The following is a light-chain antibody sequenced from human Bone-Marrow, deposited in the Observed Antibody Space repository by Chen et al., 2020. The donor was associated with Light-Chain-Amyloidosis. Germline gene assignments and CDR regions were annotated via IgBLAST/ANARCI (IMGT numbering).Light chain of an antibody. CDR2: RDT. CDR1: DLPTKY. V-gene: IGLV3-25*03. Sequence: SYELTQPPSVSVSPGQTARITCSGDDLPTKYAYWYQQKPGQAPVLVIHRDTERPSGISERLSGSSSGTTATLTISGVQAEDEADYPCQSADSSGTYEVIFGGGTKLTVL. CDR3: QSADSSGTYEVI. J-gene: IGLJ2*01.